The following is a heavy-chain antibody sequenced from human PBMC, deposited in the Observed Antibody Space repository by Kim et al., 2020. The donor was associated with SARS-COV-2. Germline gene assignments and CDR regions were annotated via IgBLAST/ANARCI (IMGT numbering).Heavy chain of an antibody. V-gene: IGHV3-21*06. CDR3: ARSYSTTWKPADFDY. J-gene: IGHJ4*02. D-gene: IGHD2-2*01. Sequence: AASRKGRFTISRDNAKTSIYLQMDSLRAEDTAVYSCARSYSTTWKPADFDYWGQGVLVTVSS.